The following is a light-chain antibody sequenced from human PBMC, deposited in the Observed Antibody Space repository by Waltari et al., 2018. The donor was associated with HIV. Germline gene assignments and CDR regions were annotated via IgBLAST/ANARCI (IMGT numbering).Light chain of an antibody. V-gene: IGLV4-69*01. CDR2: LNSDGSH. Sequence: QLVLTQSPSASASLGASVKLTCTLSSGHSSYAIAWHQQQPEKGPRYLMKLNSDGSHSKGDGIPDRVSGCSSGAERYLTIASRQAEEEADYYCQTWGTGIRVFGGGTKLTVL. CDR3: QTWGTGIRV. CDR1: SGHSSYA. J-gene: IGLJ3*02.